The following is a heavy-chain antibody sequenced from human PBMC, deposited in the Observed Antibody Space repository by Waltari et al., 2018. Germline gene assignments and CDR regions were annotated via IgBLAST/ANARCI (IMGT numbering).Heavy chain of an antibody. D-gene: IGHD2-2*01. CDR2: ISGPADET. CDR1: GFTLSNYF. V-gene: IGHV3-23*01. CDR3: ANYGQVPAPNADY. J-gene: IGHJ4*02. Sequence: EVQLLESGGGLVQPGGSLSLPCAAPGFTLSNYFMIWVRQAPGKGLGWVSTISGPADETRYADSVKGRFTISRDNSKNTLYLQMNSLRAEDTAVYHCANYGQVPAPNADYWGQGTLVTVSS.